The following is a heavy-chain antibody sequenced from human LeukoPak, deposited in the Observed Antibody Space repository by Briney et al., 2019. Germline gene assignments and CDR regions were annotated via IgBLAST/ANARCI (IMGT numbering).Heavy chain of an antibody. V-gene: IGHV3-11*01. J-gene: IGHJ6*03. D-gene: IGHD6-13*01. CDR2: ISSSGSTI. CDR1: GFTFSDYY. CDR3: ARVPYSSSWYGLGYYYMDV. Sequence: GGSLRLSCAASGFTFSDYYMSWIRQAPGKGLEWVSYISSSGSTIYYADSVKGRFTISRDNAKNSLYLQMNSLRAEDTAVYYCARVPYSSSWYGLGYYYMDVWGKGTTVTIS.